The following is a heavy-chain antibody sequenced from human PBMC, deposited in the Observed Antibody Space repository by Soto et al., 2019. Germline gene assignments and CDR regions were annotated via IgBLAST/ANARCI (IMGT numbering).Heavy chain of an antibody. Sequence: SQTLSLTCAISGDSVSSNSAAWNWIRQSPSRGLEWLGRIYYRSKWYNDYAVSVKSRITINPDTSKNQFSLQLNSVTPEDTAVYYCARAADYDGSGSYLDAFDSWGKGTMVTVSS. D-gene: IGHD3-10*01. CDR3: ARAADYDGSGSYLDAFDS. J-gene: IGHJ3*02. CDR2: IYYRSKWYN. CDR1: GDSVSSNSAA. V-gene: IGHV6-1*01.